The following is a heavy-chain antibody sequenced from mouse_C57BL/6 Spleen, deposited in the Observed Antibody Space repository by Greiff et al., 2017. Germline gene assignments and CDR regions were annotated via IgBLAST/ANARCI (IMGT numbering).Heavy chain of an antibody. V-gene: IGHV1-7*01. CDR1: GYTFTSYW. D-gene: IGHD2-4*01. CDR2: INPSSGYT. CDR3: ALFYCYYDAGDYYSSDY. J-gene: IGHJ4*01. Sequence: QVQLQQSGAELAKPGASVKLSCKASGYTFTSYWMHWVKQRPGQGLEWIGYINPSSGYTKYNQKFKDKATLTADTSSSTAYMQLRSLTYEESAVYYCALFYCYYDAGDYYSSDYWGQGTLVTVS.